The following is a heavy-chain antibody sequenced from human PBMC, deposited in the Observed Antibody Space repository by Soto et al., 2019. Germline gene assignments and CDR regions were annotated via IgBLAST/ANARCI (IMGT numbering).Heavy chain of an antibody. D-gene: IGHD5-12*01. V-gene: IGHV1-69*06. J-gene: IGHJ4*02. Sequence: QVQLVQSGAEVKKPGSSVKVSCKDSGGTFSSYAISWVRQAPGQGLEWMGGIIPIFGTANYAQKFQGRVTITADKSTSTAYMELSSLRSEDTAVYYCARKGLRDGYNQYYFDYWGQGTLVTVSS. CDR3: ARKGLRDGYNQYYFDY. CDR2: IIPIFGTA. CDR1: GGTFSSYA.